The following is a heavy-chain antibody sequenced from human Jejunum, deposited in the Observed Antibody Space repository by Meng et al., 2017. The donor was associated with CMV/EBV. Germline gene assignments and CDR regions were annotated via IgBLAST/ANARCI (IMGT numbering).Heavy chain of an antibody. CDR2: IIPILGIA. CDR1: GGPFSSDA. V-gene: IGHV1-69*10. CDR3: ARSGSAINGMDV. J-gene: IGHJ6*02. D-gene: IGHD3-3*01. Sequence: AAGGPFSSDALSWVRKAPGQGLEWMGGIIPILGIANYAQKFQGRVTITADKSTSTAYMELSSLRSEDTAVYYCARSGSAINGMDVWGQGTTVTVSS.